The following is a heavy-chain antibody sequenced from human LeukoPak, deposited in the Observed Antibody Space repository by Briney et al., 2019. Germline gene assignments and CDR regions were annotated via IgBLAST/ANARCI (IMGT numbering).Heavy chain of an antibody. Sequence: GGSLRLSCAASGFTFSSNAMSWVRQAPGKGLEWVSAISGSGDNTYDADSVKGRFTISRDNAKNSLYLQMNSLRAEDTAVYYCARDRLVGAFDIWGQGTMVTVSS. J-gene: IGHJ3*02. D-gene: IGHD6-6*01. V-gene: IGHV3-23*01. CDR2: ISGSGDNT. CDR1: GFTFSSNA. CDR3: ARDRLVGAFDI.